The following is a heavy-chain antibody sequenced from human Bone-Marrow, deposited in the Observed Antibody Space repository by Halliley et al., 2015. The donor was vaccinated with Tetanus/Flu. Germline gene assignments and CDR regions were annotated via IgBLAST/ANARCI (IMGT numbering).Heavy chain of an antibody. D-gene: IGHD2-15*01. Sequence: IAGDTNYADSVRGRFTGSRDPSKKTVYLQMNGLRAEDTAFYYCTGYCRGGSCSGRGSFDFWGQGPLVSVSS. CDR2: IAGDT. J-gene: IGHJ4*02. CDR3: TGYCRGGSCSGRGSFDF. V-gene: IGHV3-23*01.